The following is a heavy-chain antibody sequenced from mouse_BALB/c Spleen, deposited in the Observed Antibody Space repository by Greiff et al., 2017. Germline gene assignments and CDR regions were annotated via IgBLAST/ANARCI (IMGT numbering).Heavy chain of an antibody. D-gene: IGHD1-1*01. CDR1: GYTFSSYW. CDR3: ARSYGSSPYYFDY. V-gene: IGHV1-9*01. CDR2: ILPGSGST. J-gene: IGHJ2*01. Sequence: VQLQQSGAELMKPGASVKISCKATGYTFSSYWIEWVKQRPGHGLEWIGEILPGSGSTNYNEKFKGKATFTADTSSNTAYMQLSSLTSEDSAVYYCARSYGSSPYYFDYWGQGTTLTVSS.